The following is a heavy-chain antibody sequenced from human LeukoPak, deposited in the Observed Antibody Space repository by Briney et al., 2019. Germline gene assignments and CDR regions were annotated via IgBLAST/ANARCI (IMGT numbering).Heavy chain of an antibody. Sequence: SETLSLTCTVSGGSISSYYWSWIRQPPGKGLEWIGYIYYSGSTNYNPSLKSRVTISVDTSKNQFSLKLSSVTAADTAVYYCARRYSGYVDYYMDVWGKGTTVTVSS. J-gene: IGHJ6*03. CDR3: ARRYSGYVDYYMDV. CDR2: IYYSGST. CDR1: GGSISSYY. D-gene: IGHD5-12*01. V-gene: IGHV4-59*01.